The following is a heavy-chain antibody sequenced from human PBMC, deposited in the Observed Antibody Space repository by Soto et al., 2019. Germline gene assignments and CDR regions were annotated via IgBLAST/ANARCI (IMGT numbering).Heavy chain of an antibody. CDR3: ARGSIAARPGYYYYYGMDV. Sequence: GAAVKVSCKASGGTFSSYAISWVLQAPGQGLEWMGGIIPIFGTSNYAQKFQGRVTITADESTSTAYMELSSLRSEDTAVYYCARGSIAARPGYYYYYGMDVWGQGTTVTV. V-gene: IGHV1-69*13. J-gene: IGHJ6*02. CDR2: IIPIFGTS. CDR1: GGTFSSYA. D-gene: IGHD6-6*01.